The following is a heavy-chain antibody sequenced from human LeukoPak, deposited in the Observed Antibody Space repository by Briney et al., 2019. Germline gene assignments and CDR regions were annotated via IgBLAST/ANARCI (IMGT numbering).Heavy chain of an antibody. CDR2: ISSSGSTI. Sequence: GGSLRLSCAASGFTFSSYEMNWVRQAPGKGLEGVSYISSSGSTIYYADSVKGRFTISRDNAKNSLYLQMNSLRAEDTAVYYCARGLAMADYWGQGTLVTVSS. CDR1: GFTFSSYE. CDR3: ARGLAMADY. V-gene: IGHV3-48*03. J-gene: IGHJ4*02. D-gene: IGHD5-18*01.